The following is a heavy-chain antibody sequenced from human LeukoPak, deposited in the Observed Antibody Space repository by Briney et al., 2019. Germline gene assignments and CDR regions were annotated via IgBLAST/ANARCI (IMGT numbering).Heavy chain of an antibody. CDR3: ARHDRGLGYCSSISCPGYYYYYMDV. Sequence: SETLFLTCTGPRVSISSYYWGWIQPRQRKGLDWNGFIYYSGSPKYHPSLKSRVTISVDSSKNQFSLKLSSVTGADTGVYYCARHDRGLGYCSSISCPGYYYYYMDVWGKGTTVTVSS. V-gene: IGHV4-59*08. D-gene: IGHD2-2*01. J-gene: IGHJ6*03. CDR1: RVSISSYY. CDR2: IYYSGSP.